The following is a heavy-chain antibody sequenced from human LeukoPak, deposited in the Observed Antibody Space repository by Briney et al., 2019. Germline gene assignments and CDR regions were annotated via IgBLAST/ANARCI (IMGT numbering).Heavy chain of an antibody. Sequence: KPSETLSLTCAVYGGSFSGYYWSWIRQPPGKGLEWIGSIYYSGSTHYNPSLKSRVTISVDRSKNQFSLKLNSVTAADTAMYYCARQGYADFSSRPFDYWGQGTLVTVSS. CDR2: IYYSGST. V-gene: IGHV4-34*01. CDR1: GGSFSGYY. J-gene: IGHJ4*02. D-gene: IGHD2-8*01. CDR3: ARQGYADFSSRPFDY.